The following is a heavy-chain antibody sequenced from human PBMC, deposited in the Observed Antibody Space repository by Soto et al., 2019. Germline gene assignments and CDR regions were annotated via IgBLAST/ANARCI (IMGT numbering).Heavy chain of an antibody. J-gene: IGHJ4*02. CDR3: AKMMGGTHSFDH. Sequence: SLRLSCEASGFAFSGSAMGWVRQAPGKGLEWVSTVRGSGQSPFYARSVKGRFTISRDNPKNMLFLQMNDLSVEDTAVYYCAKMMGGTHSFDHWGQGTLVTVSS. D-gene: IGHD1-7*01. CDR2: VRGSGQSP. V-gene: IGHV3-23*01. CDR1: GFAFSGSA.